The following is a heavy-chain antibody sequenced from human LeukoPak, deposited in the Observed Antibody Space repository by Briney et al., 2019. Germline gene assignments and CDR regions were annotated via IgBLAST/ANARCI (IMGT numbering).Heavy chain of an antibody. V-gene: IGHV3-15*01. J-gene: IGHJ4*02. CDR1: GFTFSNAW. CDR3: YSYGYRDYYFDY. Sequence: GGSLRLSCAASGFTFSNAWMSWVRQAPGKGLEWVGRIKSKTDGGTTDYAAPVKGRFTISRDDSKNTLYLQMNSLKTEDTAVYYCYSYGYRDYYFDYWGQGTLVTVSS. D-gene: IGHD5-18*01. CDR2: IKSKTDGGTT.